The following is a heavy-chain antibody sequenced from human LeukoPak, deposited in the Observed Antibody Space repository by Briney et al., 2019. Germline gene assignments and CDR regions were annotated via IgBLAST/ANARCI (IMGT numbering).Heavy chain of an antibody. CDR2: ISSSSSYI. CDR3: ARDRRQVFAGAFDI. D-gene: IGHD3-10*01. CDR1: GFTFTNAW. Sequence: PGGSLRLSCAASGFTFTNAWMSWVRQAPGKGLEWVSSISSSSSYIYYADSVKGRFTISRDNAKNSLYLQMNSLRAEDTAVYYCARDRRQVFAGAFDIWGQGTMVTVSS. J-gene: IGHJ3*02. V-gene: IGHV3-21*01.